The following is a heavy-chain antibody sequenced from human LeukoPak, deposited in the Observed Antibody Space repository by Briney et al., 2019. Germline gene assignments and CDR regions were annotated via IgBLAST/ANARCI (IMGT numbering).Heavy chain of an antibody. V-gene: IGHV4-4*07. CDR1: GGSISSYY. CDR3: TSELDEEVSLYMDV. Sequence: PSETLSLTCTVPGGSISSYYWSWIRHPAGKGLEWMGRIYTSGSTNYNPSPKSRVTMSVPTSKNQFSRNLSSVAAADTAVQYCTSELDEEVSLYMDVWGKGTTVTVSS. D-gene: IGHD5-24*01. CDR2: IYTSGST. J-gene: IGHJ6*03.